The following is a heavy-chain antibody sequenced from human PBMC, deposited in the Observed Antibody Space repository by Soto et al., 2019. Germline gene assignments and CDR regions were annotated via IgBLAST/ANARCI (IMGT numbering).Heavy chain of an antibody. CDR1: GFTFSAVY. Sequence: QVQLEESGGGLVKRGGSLRLSCAASGFTFSAVYMSRIRQAPNKGLEYISYISSSGTSANYADSVKGRFTISRDNAKNSLYLQMNSQRAEDTAVYYCARDRGAVTGQYFDYWGQGALVTVSS. CDR2: ISSSGTSA. CDR3: ARDRGAVTGQYFDY. J-gene: IGHJ4*02. D-gene: IGHD6-19*01. V-gene: IGHV3-11*05.